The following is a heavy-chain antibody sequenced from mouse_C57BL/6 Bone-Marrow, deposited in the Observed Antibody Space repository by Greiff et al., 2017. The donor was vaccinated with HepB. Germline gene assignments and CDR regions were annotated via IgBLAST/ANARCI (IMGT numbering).Heavy chain of an antibody. V-gene: IGHV1-81*01. Sequence: QVQLKQSGAELARPGASVKLSCKASGYTFTSYGISWVKQRTGQGLEWIGEIYPRSGNTYYNEKFKGKATLTADKSSSTAYMELRSLTSEDSAVYFCARCYGSSFLLYYFDYWGQGTTLTVSS. J-gene: IGHJ2*01. CDR2: IYPRSGNT. CDR3: ARCYGSSFLLYYFDY. D-gene: IGHD1-1*01. CDR1: GYTFTSYG.